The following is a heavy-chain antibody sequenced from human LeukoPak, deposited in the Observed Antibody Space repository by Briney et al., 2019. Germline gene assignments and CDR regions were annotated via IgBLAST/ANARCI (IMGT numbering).Heavy chain of an antibody. Sequence: SETLSLTCTVSGASISSYYWNWIRQPAGKGLEWIGRIYTSGSTDYIPSLKSRVTMSVDSSKNQFSLKLSSVTAADTAAYYCATGAYCGGDCFDAFDIWGQGTMVTISS. D-gene: IGHD2-21*01. J-gene: IGHJ3*02. V-gene: IGHV4-4*07. CDR2: IYTSGST. CDR1: GASISSYY. CDR3: ATGAYCGGDCFDAFDI.